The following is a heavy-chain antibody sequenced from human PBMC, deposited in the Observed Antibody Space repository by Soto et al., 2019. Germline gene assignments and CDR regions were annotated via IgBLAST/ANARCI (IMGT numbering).Heavy chain of an antibody. J-gene: IGHJ4*02. CDR3: AGRLFGYRSSGWYSDY. CDR2: IDPSDSYT. D-gene: IGHD6-19*01. Sequence: PGESLKISCKGSGYSFTSYWISWVRQMPGKGLEGRGRIDPSDSYTNHSPSFQGHVTISADKSISTAYLQWSSLKASDTAMYYCAGRLFGYRSSGWYSDYWGQGTLVTVSS. V-gene: IGHV5-10-1*01. CDR1: GYSFTSYW.